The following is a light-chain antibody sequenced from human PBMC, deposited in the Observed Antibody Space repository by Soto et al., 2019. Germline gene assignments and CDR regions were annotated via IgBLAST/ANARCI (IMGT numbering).Light chain of an antibody. Sequence: QPVLTQSPSASASLGASVKLTCTLSSGYSSYAIAWHQQQPEKGPRFLMKLNSDGSHTKGDGIPDRFSGSSSGTERYLTISSLQSEDEADYYCQTWDTGIVVFGGGTKVTVL. CDR1: SGYSSYA. CDR2: LNSDGSH. V-gene: IGLV4-69*01. CDR3: QTWDTGIVV. J-gene: IGLJ3*02.